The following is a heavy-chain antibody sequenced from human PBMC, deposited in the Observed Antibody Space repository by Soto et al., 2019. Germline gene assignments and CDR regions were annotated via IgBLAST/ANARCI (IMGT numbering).Heavy chain of an antibody. CDR2: ISHSENT. V-gene: IGHV4-59*12. Sequence: PSETLSLTCTVSGGSISSYYWSWIRQPPGKGLEWIGEISHSENTNYNPSLKSRVSISVDTSKNQVSLNLYSVTAADTAVYYCARGMDSAKTGYWGQGTLVTVSS. D-gene: IGHD5-18*01. CDR3: ARGMDSAKTGY. CDR1: GGSISSYY. J-gene: IGHJ4*02.